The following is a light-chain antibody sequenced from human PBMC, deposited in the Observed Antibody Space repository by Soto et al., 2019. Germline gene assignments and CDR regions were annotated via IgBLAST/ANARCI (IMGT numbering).Light chain of an antibody. V-gene: IGKV1-9*01. Sequence: LLSQSPTPLSASMGVRFPITCRASQGIDSSFAWYQQKPGKAPKLLIYAASSLQSGVPSRFSGSGSGTDFTLTISSLQPEDFATYYCQQLHDYPITFGQGT. CDR1: QGIDSS. J-gene: IGKJ5*01. CDR2: AAS. CDR3: QQLHDYPIT.